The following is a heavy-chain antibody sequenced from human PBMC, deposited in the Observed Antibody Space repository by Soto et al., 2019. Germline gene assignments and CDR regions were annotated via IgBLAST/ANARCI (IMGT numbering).Heavy chain of an antibody. J-gene: IGHJ3*02. Sequence: ASVKVSCKASGYTFTSYDINWVRQATGQGLEWMGWMNPNSGNTGYAQKFQGRVTMTRNTSISTAYMELSSLRSEDTAVYYCARDGTYYDYIWGSYRKDAFDIWGRGTMVTLPS. V-gene: IGHV1-8*01. CDR1: GYTFTSYD. CDR3: ARDGTYYDYIWGSYRKDAFDI. CDR2: MNPNSGNT. D-gene: IGHD3-16*02.